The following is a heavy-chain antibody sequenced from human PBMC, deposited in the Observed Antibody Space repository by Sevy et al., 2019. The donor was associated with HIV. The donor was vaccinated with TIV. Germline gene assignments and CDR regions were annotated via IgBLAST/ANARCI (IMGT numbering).Heavy chain of an antibody. J-gene: IGHJ6*03. CDR1: GYSFTSYW. CDR2: IYPGDSDT. Sequence: GESLKISCKGSGYSFTSYWIGWVRQMPGKGLEWMGIIYPGDSDTRYSPSFQGQVTISADKSISTAYLQWSSLKASDTAMYYCARHLGDGYNRDYYYMDVWGKGTTVTVSS. D-gene: IGHD5-12*01. CDR3: ARHLGDGYNRDYYYMDV. V-gene: IGHV5-51*01.